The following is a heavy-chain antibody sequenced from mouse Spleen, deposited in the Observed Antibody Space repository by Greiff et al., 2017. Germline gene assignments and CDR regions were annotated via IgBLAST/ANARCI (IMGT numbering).Heavy chain of an antibody. Sequence: EVMLVESGGGLVKPGGSLKLSCAASGFTFSDYGMHWVRQAPEKGLEWVAYISSGSSNIYYADTVKGRFTISRDNAKNTLFLQMTSLRSEGTAMYYCARAAYDYDRFAYWGQGTLVTVSA. CDR2: ISSGSSNI. D-gene: IGHD2-4*01. J-gene: IGHJ3*01. CDR3: ARAAYDYDRFAY. CDR1: GFTFSDYG. V-gene: IGHV5-17*01.